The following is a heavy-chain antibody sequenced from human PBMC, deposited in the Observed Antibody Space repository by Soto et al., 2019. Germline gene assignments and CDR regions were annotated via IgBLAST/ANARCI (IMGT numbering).Heavy chain of an antibody. D-gene: IGHD3-22*01. V-gene: IGHV1-3*01. Sequence: GASGEVCCKAARYSFTGYAMHWVRQAPGQRLEWMGWINAGNGNTKYSQKFQGRVTITRDTSASTAYMELSSLRPEDTAVYYCARMGPYYGPSDYWGQGTLVTVSS. CDR3: ARMGPYYGPSDY. J-gene: IGHJ4*02. CDR2: INAGNGNT. CDR1: RYSFTGYA.